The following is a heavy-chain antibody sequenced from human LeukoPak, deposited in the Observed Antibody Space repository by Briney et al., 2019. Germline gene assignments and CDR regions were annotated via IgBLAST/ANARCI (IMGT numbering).Heavy chain of an antibody. J-gene: IGHJ4*02. D-gene: IGHD6-19*01. CDR2: IYYSGST. CDR3: ARETSLAGFASGLGFNY. V-gene: IGHV4-59*01. Sequence: SETLSLTCTVSGGSISSYYWSWIRQPPGKGLEWIGYIYYSGSTNYNPSLKSRVTMSIDTSKNQFSLKLTSVTAADTATYYCARETSLAGFASGLGFNYWGQGILVTVSS. CDR1: GGSISSYY.